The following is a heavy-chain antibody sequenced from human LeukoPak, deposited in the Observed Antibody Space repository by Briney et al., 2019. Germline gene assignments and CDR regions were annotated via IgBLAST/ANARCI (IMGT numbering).Heavy chain of an antibody. CDR2: ISASGGTT. CDR1: GFTFNTYA. D-gene: IGHD6-6*01. Sequence: PGGSLRLSCAPSGFTFNTYAMTWVRQTPGKGLEWVSAISASGGTTFYGDPVRGRFTVSRDNSKNTLYLRMNSLRAEDTAVYYCARLSLESSTSNWGQGTLVTVSS. CDR3: ARLSLESSTSN. V-gene: IGHV3-23*01. J-gene: IGHJ4*02.